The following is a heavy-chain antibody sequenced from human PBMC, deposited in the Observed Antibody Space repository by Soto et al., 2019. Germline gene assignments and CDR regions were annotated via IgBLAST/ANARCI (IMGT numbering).Heavy chain of an antibody. CDR3: TRDRVSSSWHKYYLAY. CDR1: GFTFGDYA. Sequence: GGSLRLSCTASGFTFGDYAMSWFRQAPGKGLEWVGFIRSKAYGGTTEYAASVKGRFTISRDDSKSIAYLQMNSLKTEDTAVYYCTRDRVSSSWHKYYLAYWGQGTLVTVSS. J-gene: IGHJ4*02. CDR2: IRSKAYGGTT. D-gene: IGHD6-13*01. V-gene: IGHV3-49*03.